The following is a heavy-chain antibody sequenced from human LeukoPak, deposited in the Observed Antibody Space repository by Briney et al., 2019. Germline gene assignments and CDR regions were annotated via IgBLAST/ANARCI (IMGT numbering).Heavy chain of an antibody. Sequence: ASVKVSCKASGYTFTSYGISWVRQATGQGLEWMGWMNPNSGNTGYAQKFQGRVTMTRNTSISTAYMELSSLRSEDTAVYYCARGGKYYDSSGPGRENDYWGQGTLVTVSS. CDR3: ARGGKYYDSSGPGRENDY. V-gene: IGHV1-8*02. J-gene: IGHJ4*02. CDR1: GYTFTSYG. D-gene: IGHD3-22*01. CDR2: MNPNSGNT.